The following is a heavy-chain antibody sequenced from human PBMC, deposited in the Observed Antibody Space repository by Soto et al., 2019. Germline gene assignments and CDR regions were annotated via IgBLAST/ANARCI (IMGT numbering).Heavy chain of an antibody. Sequence: QVQLQQWGAGLLKPSETLSLTCAVYGGSFSGYYWSWIRQPPGKGLEWIGEINHSGSTNYNPSLKRRVTISVHTSKNQLSLKLSSVTAADTAVYYCARGDIGGYWGQGTLVTVSS. CDR1: GGSFSGYY. CDR3: ARGDIGGY. J-gene: IGHJ4*02. V-gene: IGHV4-34*01. D-gene: IGHD2-15*01. CDR2: INHSGST.